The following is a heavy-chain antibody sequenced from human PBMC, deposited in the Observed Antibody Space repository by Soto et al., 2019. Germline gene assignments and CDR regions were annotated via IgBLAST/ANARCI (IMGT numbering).Heavy chain of an antibody. Sequence: GGSLRLSCAASGFTFSSYAMHWVRQAPGKGLEWVAVISYDGSNKYYADSVKGRFTISRDNSKNTLYLQMNSLRAEDTAVYYCARDTAQGVPAANEFDYWGQGTLVTVSS. CDR3: ARDTAQGVPAANEFDY. J-gene: IGHJ4*02. D-gene: IGHD2-2*01. CDR1: GFTFSSYA. CDR2: ISYDGSNK. V-gene: IGHV3-30-3*01.